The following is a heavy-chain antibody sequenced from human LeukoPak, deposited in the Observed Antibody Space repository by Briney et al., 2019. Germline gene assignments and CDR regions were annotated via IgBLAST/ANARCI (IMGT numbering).Heavy chain of an antibody. CDR2: ISSSSSYI. D-gene: IGHD5-24*01. J-gene: IGHJ4*02. V-gene: IGHV3-21*01. CDR1: GFTFSSYS. CDR3: ARGRWLQAFDY. Sequence: GGSLRLSSAASGFTFSSYSMNWVRQAPGKGLEWVSSISSSSSYIYYADSVKGRFTISRDNAKNSLYLQMNSLRAEDTAVYSCARGRWLQAFDYWGQGTLVTVSS.